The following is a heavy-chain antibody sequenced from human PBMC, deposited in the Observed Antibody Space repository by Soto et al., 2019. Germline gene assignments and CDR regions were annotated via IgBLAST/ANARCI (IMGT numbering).Heavy chain of an antibody. J-gene: IGHJ6*02. CDR1: GGSISSGDYY. CDR2: IYYSGST. CDR3: ARELPVDYDFWSGPKIYYGMDV. D-gene: IGHD3-3*01. Sequence: TLSLTCTVSGGSISSGDYYWSWIRQPPGKGLEWIGYIYYSGSTYYNPSLKSRVTISVDTSKNQFSLKLSSVTAADTAVYYCARELPVDYDFWSGPKIYYGMDVWGQGITVTVS. V-gene: IGHV4-30-4*01.